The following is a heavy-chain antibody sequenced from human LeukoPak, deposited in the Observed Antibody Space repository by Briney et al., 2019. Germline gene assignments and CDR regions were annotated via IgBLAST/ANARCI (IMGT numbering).Heavy chain of an antibody. Sequence: SETLSLTCTVSGGSISSYYWSWIRQPPGKGLEWIGYIYYGGSTNYNPSLKSRVTISVDTSKNQFSLKLSSVTAADTAVYYCARDRQRGRGYFDYWGQGTLVTVPS. V-gene: IGHV4-59*01. J-gene: IGHJ4*02. CDR2: IYYGGST. CDR1: GGSISSYY. CDR3: ARDRQRGRGYFDY. D-gene: IGHD3-10*01.